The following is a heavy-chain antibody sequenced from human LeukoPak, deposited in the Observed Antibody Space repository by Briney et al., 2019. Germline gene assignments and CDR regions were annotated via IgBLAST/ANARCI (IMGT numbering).Heavy chain of an antibody. CDR3: AKDLQGSSGYGWYFDL. V-gene: IGHV3-23*01. Sequence: GGSLRLSCAASGFTFSNYAMSWVRRASGKGLEWVSAISGSGGSTFYADSVKGRFTISRDNSKNTLYLRMNSLRAEDTAVYYCAKDLQGSSGYGWYFDLWGRGTLVTVSS. CDR2: ISGSGGST. CDR1: GFTFSNYA. D-gene: IGHD3-22*01. J-gene: IGHJ2*01.